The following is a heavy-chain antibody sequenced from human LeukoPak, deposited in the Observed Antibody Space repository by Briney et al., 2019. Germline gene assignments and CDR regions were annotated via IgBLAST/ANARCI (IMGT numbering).Heavy chain of an antibody. CDR3: ARDSTFDI. D-gene: IGHD2-2*01. V-gene: IGHV3-53*01. CDR2: LYTGGKT. Sequence: GGSLRLSCAASGFTISSYHMSWVCQAPGKGLEWVSVLYTGGKTSYAGAVRGRFTVSRDNSKNTLSLEMNSLRAEDTAVYYCARDSTFDIWGQGTVVTVSS. CDR1: GFTISSYH. J-gene: IGHJ3*02.